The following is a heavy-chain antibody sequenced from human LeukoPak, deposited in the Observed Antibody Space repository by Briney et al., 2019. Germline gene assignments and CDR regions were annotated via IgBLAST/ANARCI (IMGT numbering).Heavy chain of an antibody. CDR2: ISAYNGNT. J-gene: IGHJ4*02. V-gene: IGHV1-18*01. D-gene: IGHD3-22*01. CDR1: GYTFTSYG. CDR3: VRGYNYYDSSGYHAPYFDY. Sequence: ASVKVSCKASGYTFTSYGISWVRQAPGQGLEWMGWISAYNGNTNYAQKLQGRVTMTTDTSTSTAYMELRSLRSDDTAVYYCVRGYNYYDSSGYHAPYFDYWGQGTLVTVSS.